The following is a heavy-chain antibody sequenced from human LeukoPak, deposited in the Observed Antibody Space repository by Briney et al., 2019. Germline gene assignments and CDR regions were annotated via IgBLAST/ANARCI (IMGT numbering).Heavy chain of an antibody. CDR1: GFTFSDYN. CDR3: ARDYYDILTGSSDYYYYYMDV. D-gene: IGHD3-9*01. V-gene: IGHV3-11*01. Sequence: PGGSLRLSCAASGFTFSDYNMRWIRQAPGKGLEWVSSISRSGSTKYYADSVKGRFTVSRDNAKNSLFLQMNSLRAEDTAVYYCARDYYDILTGSSDYYYYYMDVWGKGTTVTISS. J-gene: IGHJ6*03. CDR2: ISRSGSTK.